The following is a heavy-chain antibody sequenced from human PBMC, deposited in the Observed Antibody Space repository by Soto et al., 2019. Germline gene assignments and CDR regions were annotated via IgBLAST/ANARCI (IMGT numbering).Heavy chain of an antibody. J-gene: IGHJ5*02. CDR1: GYTFTSYD. Sequence: QVQLVQSGAEVKKPGASVKVSCKASGYTFTSYDINWVRQATGQGLEWMGWMNPNSGNTGYAQKFQGRVTMTRNTSISTAYMELSSLRSEDTAVYYCARTYCSGGSCYFNWFDPWGQGTLDTVSS. CDR2: MNPNSGNT. CDR3: ARTYCSGGSCYFNWFDP. D-gene: IGHD2-15*01. V-gene: IGHV1-8*01.